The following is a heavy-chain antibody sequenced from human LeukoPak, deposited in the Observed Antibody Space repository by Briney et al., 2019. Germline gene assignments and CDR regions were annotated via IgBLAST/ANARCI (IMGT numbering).Heavy chain of an antibody. CDR3: ARDRCSTTSCPGNLDY. CDR2: TYYRSKWYT. J-gene: IGHJ4*02. D-gene: IGHD2-2*01. CDR1: GDSVSTDSAT. V-gene: IGHV6-1*01. Sequence: SQTLSLTCVISGDSVSTDSATWHWIRQSPSRGLEWLGRTYYRSKWYTNYAVSVKSRITINPDTSKNQFSLKLNSVTPEDTAVYYCARDRCSTTSCPGNLDYWGQGTLVTVSS.